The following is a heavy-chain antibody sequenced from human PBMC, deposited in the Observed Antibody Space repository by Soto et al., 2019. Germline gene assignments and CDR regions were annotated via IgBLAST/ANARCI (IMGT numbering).Heavy chain of an antibody. J-gene: IGHJ6*02. CDR1: GFTFDDYA. Sequence: PGGSLRLSCAASGFTFDDYAMHWVRQAPGKGLEWVSGISWNSGSIGYADSAKGRFTISRDNAKNSLYLQMNSLRAEDTALYYCAKASRYCSGGSCYLYYYYGMDVWGQGTTVTVSS. CDR3: AKASRYCSGGSCYLYYYYGMDV. D-gene: IGHD2-15*01. CDR2: ISWNSGSI. V-gene: IGHV3-9*01.